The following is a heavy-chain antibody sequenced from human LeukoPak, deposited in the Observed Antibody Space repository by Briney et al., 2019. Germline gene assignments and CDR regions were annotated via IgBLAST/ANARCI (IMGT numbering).Heavy chain of an antibody. CDR2: ISSNGGST. CDR3: ARDFTYGLDQ. CDR1: GFTFSSYV. J-gene: IGHJ4*02. D-gene: IGHD2/OR15-2a*01. V-gene: IGHV3-64*01. Sequence: GGSLRLSCAASGFTFSSYVMHWVRQAPGKGLEYVSAISSNGGSTYYANSVKGRFIISRDNAKNTLYLQMNSLRAEDTAVYYCARDFTYGLDQWGQGTLVTVSS.